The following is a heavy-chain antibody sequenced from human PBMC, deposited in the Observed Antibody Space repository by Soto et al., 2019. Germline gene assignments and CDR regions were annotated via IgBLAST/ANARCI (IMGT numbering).Heavy chain of an antibody. D-gene: IGHD6-13*01. J-gene: IGHJ4*02. V-gene: IGHV3-7*01. CDR3: AREGDSSSWYFHGDYGYLDY. CDR1: GFTFSSYW. CDR2: IKQDGSEK. Sequence: EVQLVESGGGLVQPGGSLRLSCAASGFTFSSYWMSWVRQAPGKGLEWVANIKQDGSEKYYVDSVKGRFTISRDNAKNSLYLQMNSLRAEDTAVYYCAREGDSSSWYFHGDYGYLDYWGQGTLVTVSS.